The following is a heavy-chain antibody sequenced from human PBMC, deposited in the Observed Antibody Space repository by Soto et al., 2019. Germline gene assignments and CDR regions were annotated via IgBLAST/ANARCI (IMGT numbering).Heavy chain of an antibody. CDR1: GGTFSSYT. D-gene: IGHD6-6*01. Sequence: QVQLVQSGAEVKKPGSSVKVSCKASGGTFSSYTIGWVRQAPGQGLEWMGRIIPLLGMANYAQKFQGRVTITGDRYTSTAYMELSSLTSDDTAVYYCARDCGFEYSTSAGTYWFDPWGQGTLVIVSS. CDR2: IIPLLGMA. CDR3: ARDCGFEYSTSAGTYWFDP. J-gene: IGHJ5*02. V-gene: IGHV1-69*02.